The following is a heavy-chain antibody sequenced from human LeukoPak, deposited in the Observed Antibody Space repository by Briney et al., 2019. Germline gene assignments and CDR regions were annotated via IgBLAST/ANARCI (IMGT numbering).Heavy chain of an antibody. CDR3: ARGVGYSGYDSYYYGMDV. Sequence: GGSLRLSCAASGLTFSSHAMSWVRQAPGKWLECVSAISGSGGSTYYADSVKGRSPISRDNSQNTLYLQMSSLRSEDTAVYYCARGVGYSGYDSYYYGMDVWGQGTTVTVSS. V-gene: IGHV3-23*01. D-gene: IGHD5-12*01. CDR1: GLTFSSHA. CDR2: ISGSGGST. J-gene: IGHJ6*02.